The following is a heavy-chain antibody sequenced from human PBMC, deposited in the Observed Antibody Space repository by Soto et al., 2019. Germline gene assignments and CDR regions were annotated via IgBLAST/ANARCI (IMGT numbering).Heavy chain of an antibody. V-gene: IGHV3-30-3*01. D-gene: IGHD4-17*01. CDR3: ARDAPLYDYQNPPFDY. CDR2: ISYDGSNK. CDR1: RFTFSSYA. J-gene: IGHJ4*02. Sequence: PGGSLRLSCAASRFTFSSYAMHWVRQAPGKGLEWVAVISYDGSNKYYADSVKGRFTISRDNSKNTLYLQMNSLRAEDTAVYYCARDAPLYDYQNPPFDYWGQGTLVTVSS.